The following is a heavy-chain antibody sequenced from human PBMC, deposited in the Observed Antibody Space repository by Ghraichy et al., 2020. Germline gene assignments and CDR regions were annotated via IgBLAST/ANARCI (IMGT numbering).Heavy chain of an antibody. CDR2: IYYTGVT. CDR1: GGSVSGGTSY. V-gene: IGHV4-61*01. Sequence: SETLSLTCSVSGGSVSGGTSYWSWIRQPPGKGLEWIGNIYYTGVTNYNPSQKTRVNILLDTSKNQFFLRLTSVTAADTAVYYCARLRAITPTHNFYHSLDVCGLGTTVTVSS. J-gene: IGHJ6*02. CDR3: ARLRAITPTHNFYHSLDV.